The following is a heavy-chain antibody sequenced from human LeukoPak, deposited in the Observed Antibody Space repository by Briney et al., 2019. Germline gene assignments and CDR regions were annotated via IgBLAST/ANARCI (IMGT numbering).Heavy chain of an antibody. V-gene: IGHV1-2*02. J-gene: IGHJ5*02. CDR3: ATSPWIQLTPQFDP. Sequence: ASVKVSCKASGYTFTGYYMHWVRQAPGQGLEWMGWINPNSGGTNYAQKFQGRVTMTRDTSISTAYMELSRLRSDDTAVYHCATSPWIQLTPQFDPWGQGTLVTVSS. CDR2: INPNSGGT. CDR1: GYTFTGYY. D-gene: IGHD5-18*01.